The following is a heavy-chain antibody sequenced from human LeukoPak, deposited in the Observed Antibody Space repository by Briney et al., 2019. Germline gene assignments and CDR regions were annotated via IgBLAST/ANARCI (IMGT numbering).Heavy chain of an antibody. CDR2: IRSYSSYI. J-gene: IGHJ6*03. Sequence: GGSLRLSRAASGFTFNDYTMHWVRQAPGKGLGWVATIRSYSSYIHYADSVKGRFIISRDDAKKSMYLQMNSLRVEDTAVYFCARYSEVYYYVDVWGTGTTVTVSS. D-gene: IGHD2-21*01. V-gene: IGHV3-21*01. CDR1: GFTFNDYT. CDR3: ARYSEVYYYVDV.